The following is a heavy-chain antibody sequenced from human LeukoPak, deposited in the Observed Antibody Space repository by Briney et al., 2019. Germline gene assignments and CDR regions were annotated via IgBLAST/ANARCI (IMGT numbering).Heavy chain of an antibody. V-gene: IGHV1-46*01. CDR2: INPSGGST. CDR3: ARGPRITLIRGGQWYYYMDV. J-gene: IGHJ6*03. Sequence: ASVTVSCKASGYTFTIYYIHWVRQAPGQGLEWMGLINPSGGSTNYAQKFQGRVTMTRETSTSTVYMELSSLRSEDTAVYYCARGPRITLIRGGQWYYYMDVWGKGTTVTISS. CDR1: GYTFTIYY. D-gene: IGHD3-10*01.